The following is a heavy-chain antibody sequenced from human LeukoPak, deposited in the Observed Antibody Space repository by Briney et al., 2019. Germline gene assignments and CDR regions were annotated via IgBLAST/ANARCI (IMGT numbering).Heavy chain of an antibody. CDR1: GGSISSSSYY. J-gene: IGHJ4*02. V-gene: IGHV4-39*01. CDR3: ARTLIPTRYFDY. CDR2: IHYSGST. D-gene: IGHD3-22*01. Sequence: SETLSLTCIVSGGSISSSSYYWGWIRQPPGKGLEWIGSIHYSGSTYYNPSLKSRITISVDTSKNQFSLKLSSMIAADTAVYYCARTLIPTRYFDYWGQGTLVTVSS.